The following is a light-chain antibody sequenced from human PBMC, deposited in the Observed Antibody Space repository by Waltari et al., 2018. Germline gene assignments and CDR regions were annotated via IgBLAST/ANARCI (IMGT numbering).Light chain of an antibody. CDR3: QQYNNWPPLT. V-gene: IGKV3-15*01. J-gene: IGKJ4*01. Sequence: EIVMTQSPATLSVSPGETVSLSCRASQSVRSNLAWYQQQPGQSPRLLIYGASTRATGIPARFSGSGSGTEFTLVISSLQSEDFAIFYCQQYNNWPPLTFGGGTKVEIK. CDR2: GAS. CDR1: QSVRSN.